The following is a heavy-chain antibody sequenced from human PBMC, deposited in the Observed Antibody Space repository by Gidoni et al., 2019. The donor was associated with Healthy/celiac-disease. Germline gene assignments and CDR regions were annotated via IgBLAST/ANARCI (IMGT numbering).Heavy chain of an antibody. D-gene: IGHD3-10*01. Sequence: QVQLQESGPGLVKPSETLSRTCTVSGGSISSYYWSWIRQPPGKGLEWIGYIYYSGSTNYNPSLKSRVTISVDTSKNQFSLKLSSVTAADTAVYYCARWFDAFDIWGQGTMVTVSS. V-gene: IGHV4-59*01. CDR3: ARWFDAFDI. CDR2: IYYSGST. J-gene: IGHJ3*02. CDR1: GGSISSYY.